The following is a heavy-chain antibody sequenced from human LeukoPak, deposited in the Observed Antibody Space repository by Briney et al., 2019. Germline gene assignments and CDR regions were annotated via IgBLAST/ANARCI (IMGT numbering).Heavy chain of an antibody. Sequence: GGSLRLSCAASGFTFSSYAMSWVRQAPGKGLEWVSAISGSGGSTYYADSVKGRFTISRDNSKNTLYLQMNSPRAEDTAVYYCAKDGVEDYYDSSGYFDYWGQGTLVTVSS. V-gene: IGHV3-23*01. CDR3: AKDGVEDYYDSSGYFDY. J-gene: IGHJ4*02. CDR1: GFTFSSYA. D-gene: IGHD3-22*01. CDR2: ISGSGGST.